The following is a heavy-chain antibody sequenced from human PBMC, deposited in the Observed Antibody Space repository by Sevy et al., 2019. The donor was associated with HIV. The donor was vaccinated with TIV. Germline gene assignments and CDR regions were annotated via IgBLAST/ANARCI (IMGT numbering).Heavy chain of an antibody. D-gene: IGHD4-4*01. Sequence: SETLSLTCTVSGDSVSSDNYYWSWIRQPPGKGLEWIGYMFYRGSTNYNPSLKSRVTISVDTSKNQFSLKLNSVTAADTAVYYCARLSAVSTSYNFDYWGQGTLVTVS. J-gene: IGHJ4*02. CDR2: MFYRGST. CDR3: ARLSAVSTSYNFDY. V-gene: IGHV4-61*01. CDR1: GDSVSSDNYY.